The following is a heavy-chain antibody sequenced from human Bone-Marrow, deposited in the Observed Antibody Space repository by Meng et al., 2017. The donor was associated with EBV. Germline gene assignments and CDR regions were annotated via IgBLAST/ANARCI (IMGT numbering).Heavy chain of an antibody. CDR3: ARDYYGSGSYQRFDY. J-gene: IGHJ4*02. CDR1: GYTFKSYA. CDR2: IKAGDGDT. D-gene: IGHD3-10*01. Sequence: QLQIVQCGPEVEKPGASLKVSCKASGYTFKSYALHWVRQAPGQRLEWMGRIKAGDGDTEYSQNFQGRVTITRDTSASTVYMELSSLRSEDTAVYYCARDYYGSGSYQRFDYWGQGTLVTVSS. V-gene: IGHV1-3*01.